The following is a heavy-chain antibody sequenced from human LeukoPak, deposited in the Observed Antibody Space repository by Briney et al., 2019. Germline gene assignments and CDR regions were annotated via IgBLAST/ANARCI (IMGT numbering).Heavy chain of an antibody. D-gene: IGHD4-23*01. J-gene: IGHJ4*02. CDR1: GGSFSGYY. CDR2: INHSGST. V-gene: IGHV4-34*01. CDR3: ARRSYGGKDFDY. Sequence: SETLSLTCAVYGGSFSGYYWSWIRQPPGKGLEWIGEINHSGSTNYNPSLKSRVTISVDTSKNQFSLKLSSVTAADTAVYYCARRSYGGKDFDYWGQGTLVTVSS.